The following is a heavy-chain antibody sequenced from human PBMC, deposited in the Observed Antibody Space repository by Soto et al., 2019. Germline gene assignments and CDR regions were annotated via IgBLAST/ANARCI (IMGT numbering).Heavy chain of an antibody. CDR1: GFTFSSYA. CDR3: AKEYYCIGGSCYAPGAFDI. D-gene: IGHD2-15*01. V-gene: IGHV3-23*01. J-gene: IGHJ3*02. CDR2: SSGSGGST. Sequence: GGSLRLSCAASGFTFSSYAMSWVRQAPGKGLEWVSASSGSGGSTYYADSVKGRFTISRDNSKNTLYLQMNSLRAEDTAVYYSAKEYYCIGGSCYAPGAFDICGQGRMVTVS.